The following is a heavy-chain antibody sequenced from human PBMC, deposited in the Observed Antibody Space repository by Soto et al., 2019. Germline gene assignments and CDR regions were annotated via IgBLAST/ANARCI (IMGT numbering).Heavy chain of an antibody. D-gene: IGHD6-19*01. V-gene: IGHV4-59*01. CDR1: GASISGNY. CDR2: IYDSGST. Sequence: TSETLSLTCTVSGASISGNYWSWIRQPPGKGLEWIGYIYDSGSTNYSPSLQSRVTMSVDRSKNQFSLALTSVTAADTALYFCARYRRGTGWYYLDYWGQGILVTVSS. J-gene: IGHJ4*02. CDR3: ARYRRGTGWYYLDY.